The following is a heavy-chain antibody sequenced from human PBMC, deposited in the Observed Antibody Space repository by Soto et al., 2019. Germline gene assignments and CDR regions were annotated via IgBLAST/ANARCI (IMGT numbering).Heavy chain of an antibody. CDR1: GFTFNTYA. Sequence: GGSLRLSCAASGFTFNTYAMNWVRQAPGKGLEWVASISGSGGTTYYADSVKGRFTVSRDTSKNTLFLQMNSLSAEDTAVYYCAKGFIVVVTAIRPDDNFDVWGQGTMVTVSS. D-gene: IGHD2-21*02. J-gene: IGHJ3*01. V-gene: IGHV3-23*01. CDR2: ISGSGGTT. CDR3: AKGFIVVVTAIRPDDNFDV.